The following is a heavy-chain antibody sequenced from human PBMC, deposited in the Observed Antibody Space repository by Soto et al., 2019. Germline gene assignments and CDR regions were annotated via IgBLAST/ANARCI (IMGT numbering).Heavy chain of an antibody. D-gene: IGHD6-13*01. J-gene: IGHJ6*02. CDR3: ARAEQRVPGPYYGMDV. V-gene: IGHV3-33*01. Sequence: QVQLVESGGGVVQPGRSLRLSCAASGFTFSSYGMHWVRQAPGKGLEWVAVIWYDGSNKYYADSVKGRFTISRDNSKNXLYLQMNSLRAEDTAVYYCARAEQRVPGPYYGMDVWGQGTTVTVSS. CDR2: IWYDGSNK. CDR1: GFTFSSYG.